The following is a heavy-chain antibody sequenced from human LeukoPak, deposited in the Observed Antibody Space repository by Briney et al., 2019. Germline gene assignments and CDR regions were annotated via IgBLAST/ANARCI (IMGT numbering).Heavy chain of an antibody. CDR1: GGTFSSYA. J-gene: IGHJ4*02. CDR3: ARLHYDSSGSTY. V-gene: IGHV3-30*04. D-gene: IGHD3-22*01. Sequence: SCKASGGTFSSYAMHWVRQAPGKGLEWVAVISYDGSDKYYADSVKGRFTISRDNSKNTLYLQTNSLRTEDTAVYYCARLHYDSSGSTYWGQGTLVTVSS. CDR2: ISYDGSDK.